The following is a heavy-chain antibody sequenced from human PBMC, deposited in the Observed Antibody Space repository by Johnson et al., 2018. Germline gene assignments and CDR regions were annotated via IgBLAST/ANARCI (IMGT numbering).Heavy chain of an antibody. CDR2: IRSTPYGGAP. D-gene: IGHD4-17*01. V-gene: IGHV3-49*03. CDR3: SRYGPIDGNVWIWFDS. Sequence: VQLVQSGGGLVQPGRSLRLSCTGSGFTFGDAAMSWFRQAQGTGLEWVGFIRSTPYGGAPEYAPSVKGRFTISREDSRRVAYLQMNSLKSEDTAIYYCSRYGPIDGNVWIWFDSWGQGTMVTVSS. CDR1: GFTFGDAA. J-gene: IGHJ5*01.